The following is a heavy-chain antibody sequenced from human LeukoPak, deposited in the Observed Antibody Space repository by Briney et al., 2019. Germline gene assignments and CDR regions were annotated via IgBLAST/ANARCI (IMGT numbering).Heavy chain of an antibody. CDR1: GGTFNNYA. CDR3: ASTGCSGGSCYSGWFDP. CDR2: IIPIFAST. V-gene: IGHV1-69*05. D-gene: IGHD2-15*01. J-gene: IGHJ5*02. Sequence: GASVKVSCKASGGTFNNYAISWVRQAPGQGLEWMGGIIPIFASTNYAQKLQGRVTITTDDSTSTAYMELSSLRSEDTAVYYCASTGCSGGSCYSGWFDPWGQGTLVTVSS.